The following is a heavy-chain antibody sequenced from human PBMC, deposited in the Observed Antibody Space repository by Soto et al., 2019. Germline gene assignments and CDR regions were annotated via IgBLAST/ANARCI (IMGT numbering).Heavy chain of an antibody. J-gene: IGHJ5*02. CDR1: GGSISSTNW. V-gene: IGHV4-4*02. Sequence: QVQLRESGPGPVKPSGTLSLSCTVSGGSISSTNWWTWVRQSPGQGLEWIGEIYHTGSTTYNPSLTGRVTMSVDKSNNQFSLKLRYVTAADTAMYYCATLPPRIELAVLPIPTWGQGTLVTVSA. D-gene: IGHD2-8*02. CDR2: IYHTGST. CDR3: ATLPPRIELAVLPIPT.